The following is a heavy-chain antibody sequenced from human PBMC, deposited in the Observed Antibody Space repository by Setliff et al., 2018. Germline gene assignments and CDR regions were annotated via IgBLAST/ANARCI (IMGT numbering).Heavy chain of an antibody. V-gene: IGHV4-59*11. CDR2: IYYSGNT. Sequence: SETLSLTCSVSGGSIDSHYWSWIRQSPGKGLEWIGSIYYSGNTNYNPSLKSRVTISIDTSKNQFSLKLSSVTAADTAVYHCARGKTFFGAFIRAFDIWGQGRMVTVSS. CDR1: GGSIDSHY. D-gene: IGHD3-3*01. J-gene: IGHJ3*02. CDR3: ARGKTFFGAFIRAFDI.